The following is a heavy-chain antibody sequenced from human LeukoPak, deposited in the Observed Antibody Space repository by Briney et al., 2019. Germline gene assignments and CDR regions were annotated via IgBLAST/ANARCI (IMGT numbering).Heavy chain of an antibody. CDR1: GGSISSYF. J-gene: IGHJ6*02. Sequence: SETLSLTCTVSGGSISSYFWSWIRQPPGKGLEWIGYIYDSGKTNYNPSLKSRVTISVDRSKNQFSLRLNSVTAADTALYYCAREQDGSASYYKAPYGIDVWGQGTTVTVSS. D-gene: IGHD3-10*01. CDR3: AREQDGSASYYKAPYGIDV. V-gene: IGHV4-59*01. CDR2: IYDSGKT.